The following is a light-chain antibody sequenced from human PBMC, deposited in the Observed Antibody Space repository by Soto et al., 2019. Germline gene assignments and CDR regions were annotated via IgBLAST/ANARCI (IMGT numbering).Light chain of an antibody. Sequence: IVMTQSPATLSVSPGERSPLSCRASQSISINLAWYQQKPGQAPRLLIYDTSNRATGIPARFSGNGSGTEFTLTISSLQSEDFAVYYCQQYDKWPPITFGQGTRLEIK. CDR3: QQYDKWPPIT. CDR1: QSISIN. V-gene: IGKV3-15*01. CDR2: DTS. J-gene: IGKJ5*01.